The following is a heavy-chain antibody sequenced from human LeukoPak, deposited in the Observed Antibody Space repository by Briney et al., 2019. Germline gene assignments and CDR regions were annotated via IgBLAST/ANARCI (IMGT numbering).Heavy chain of an antibody. CDR2: ISYSGTT. D-gene: IGHD6-19*01. V-gene: IGHV4-39*01. CDR3: PSRHSSGREDY. Sequence: SETLSLTCSVSGGSISSSSYYWGWIRQPPWKGLEWIGAISYSGTTYYNPSLESRVTISVDTSKNQFSLNLSSVTAADTAVYYCPSRHSSGREDYWGQGTLVTVSS. CDR1: GGSISSSSYY. J-gene: IGHJ4*02.